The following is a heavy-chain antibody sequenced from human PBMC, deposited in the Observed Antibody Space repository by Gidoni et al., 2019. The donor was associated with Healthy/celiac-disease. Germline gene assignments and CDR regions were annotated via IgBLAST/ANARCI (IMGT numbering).Heavy chain of an antibody. Sequence: QVQLVQSGAEVKKPGASVKVSCKASGYTFPSYYMHWVRQAPGQGLEWMGIINPSGGSTSYAQKFQGRVTMTRDTSTSTVYMELSSLRSEDTAVYYCARVEGPNYGSGSYLGYWGQGTLVTVSS. J-gene: IGHJ4*02. D-gene: IGHD3-10*01. CDR1: GYTFPSYY. CDR3: ARVEGPNYGSGSYLGY. CDR2: INPSGGST. V-gene: IGHV1-46*01.